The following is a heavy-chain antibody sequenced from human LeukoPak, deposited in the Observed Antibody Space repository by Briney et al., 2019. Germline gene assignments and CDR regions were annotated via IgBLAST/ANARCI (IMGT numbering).Heavy chain of an antibody. CDR2: ISYDGSNK. D-gene: IGHD1-26*01. J-gene: IGHJ4*02. CDR3: AKDEAWELRWFLDY. Sequence: PGGSLRLSCAASGFTFSSYGMHWVRQAPGKGLEWVAVISYDGSNKYYADSVKGRFTISRDNSKNTLYLQMNSLRAEDTAVYYCAKDEAWELRWFLDYWGQGTLVTVSS. V-gene: IGHV3-30*18. CDR1: GFTFSSYG.